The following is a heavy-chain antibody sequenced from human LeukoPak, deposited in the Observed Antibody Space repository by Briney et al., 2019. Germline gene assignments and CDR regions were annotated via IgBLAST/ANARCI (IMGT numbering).Heavy chain of an antibody. J-gene: IGHJ4*02. CDR3: ARQVTYSSGPPDY. V-gene: IGHV4-61*02. D-gene: IGHD5-18*01. Sequence: SETLSLTCTVSGGSISSGSYYWSWIRQPAGKGLEWIGRIYTSGSTNYNPSLKSRVTISVDTSKNQFSLKLSSVTAADTAVYYCARQVTYSSGPPDYWGQGTLVTVSS. CDR2: IYTSGST. CDR1: GGSISSGSYY.